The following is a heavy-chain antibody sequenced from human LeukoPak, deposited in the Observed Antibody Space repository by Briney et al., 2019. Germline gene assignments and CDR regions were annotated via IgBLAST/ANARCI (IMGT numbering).Heavy chain of an antibody. D-gene: IGHD1-1*01. CDR3: AKDSRHPHVQGYFDY. CDR1: GFTFRDYL. V-gene: IGHV3-23*01. J-gene: IGHJ4*02. Sequence: GGSLRLSCAASGFTFRDYLMSWVRQAPGEGLEWVSDISGSGGSTYYADSVKGRFTISRDNSKNTLYLQMNSLRAEDTAVYYCAKDSRHPHVQGYFDYWGQGTLVTVSS. CDR2: ISGSGGST.